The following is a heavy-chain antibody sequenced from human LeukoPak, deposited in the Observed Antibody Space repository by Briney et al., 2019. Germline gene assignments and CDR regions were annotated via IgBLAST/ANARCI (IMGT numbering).Heavy chain of an antibody. D-gene: IGHD3-22*01. CDR3: AKDYYDSSGYGAWYFDL. CDR2: IRYDGSNK. J-gene: IGHJ2*01. Sequence: TGGSLRLSCAASGFTFSSYGMHWVRQAPGKGLEWAAFIRYDGSNKYYADSVKGRFTISRDNSKNTLYLQMNSLRAEDTAVYYCAKDYYDSSGYGAWYFDLWGRGTLVTVSS. V-gene: IGHV3-30*02. CDR1: GFTFSSYG.